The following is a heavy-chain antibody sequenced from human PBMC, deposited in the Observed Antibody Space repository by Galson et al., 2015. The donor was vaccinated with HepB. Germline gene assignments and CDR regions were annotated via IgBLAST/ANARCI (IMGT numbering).Heavy chain of an antibody. V-gene: IGHV1-18*01. CDR2: ISAYNGNT. Sequence: SVKVSCKASGYTFTSYGISWVRQAPGQGLEWMGWISAYNGNTNYAQKLQGRVTMTTDTSTSTAYMELSSLRSEDTAVYYCARDDPRIAAPPNYYYYYMDVWGKGTTVTVSS. CDR1: GYTFTSYG. D-gene: IGHD6-6*01. J-gene: IGHJ6*03. CDR3: ARDDPRIAAPPNYYYYYMDV.